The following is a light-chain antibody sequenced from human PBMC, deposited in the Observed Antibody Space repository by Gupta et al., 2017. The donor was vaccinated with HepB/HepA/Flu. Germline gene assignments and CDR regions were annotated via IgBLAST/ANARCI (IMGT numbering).Light chain of an antibody. CDR1: ESVNSN. J-gene: IGKJ3*01. CDR2: DSS. Sequence: EVALTQSPVTLSVSPGERATLSCRASESVNSNLAWYQQKPGQAPRLLIYDSSTRATGINARFSGSGDGTEFTLTISSRQSEDFADYYCQEENNGHPIYTFGHGTKVDIK. CDR3: QEENNGHPIYT. V-gene: IGKV3-15*01.